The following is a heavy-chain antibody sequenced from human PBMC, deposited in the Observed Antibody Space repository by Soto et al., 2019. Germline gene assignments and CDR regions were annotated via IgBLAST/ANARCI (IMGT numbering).Heavy chain of an antibody. CDR1: GGTFSSYA. J-gene: IGHJ6*02. CDR2: IIPIYGTA. D-gene: IGHD3-10*01. CDR3: ARVGYYYGSGSYYSKDYYYYGMDV. V-gene: IGHV1-69*01. Sequence: QVQLVQSGAEVKKPGSSVKVSCKASGGTFSSYAISWVRQAPGQGLEWMGGIIPIYGTANYAQKFQGRVTITADESTSTAYMELSSLRSEDTAVYYCARVGYYYGSGSYYSKDYYYYGMDVWGPGTTVTVSS.